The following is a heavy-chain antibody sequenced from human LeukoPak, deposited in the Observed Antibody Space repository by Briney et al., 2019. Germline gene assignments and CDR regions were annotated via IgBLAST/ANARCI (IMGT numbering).Heavy chain of an antibody. D-gene: IGHD3-22*01. J-gene: IGHJ4*02. Sequence: GGSLRLSCAASGFTFSSYWMHWVRQAPGKGPVWVSRINSDGSSTSYADSVKGRFTISRDNAKNTLYLQMNSLRAEDTAVYYCARVPFDYYDSSGPFDYWGQGTLVTVSS. CDR1: GFTFSSYW. CDR2: INSDGSST. CDR3: ARVPFDYYDSSGPFDY. V-gene: IGHV3-74*01.